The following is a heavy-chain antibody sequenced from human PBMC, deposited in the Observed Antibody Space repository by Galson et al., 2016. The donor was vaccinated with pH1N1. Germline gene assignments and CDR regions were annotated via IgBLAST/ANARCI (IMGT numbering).Heavy chain of an antibody. CDR2: IYPGDSDT. CDR1: GYIFTTYW. D-gene: IGHD3-22*01. V-gene: IGHV5-51*01. Sequence: QSGAEVTKPGESLKISCKGSGYIFTTYWIAWVRQMPGKGLECMGIIYPGDSDTRYSPSFQGQVTISADKSTSTAYLQWSSLKASDTAIYYCARYAVTYYYDSSGYPDWYFDLWGRGTLVTVSS. J-gene: IGHJ2*01. CDR3: ARYAVTYYYDSSGYPDWYFDL.